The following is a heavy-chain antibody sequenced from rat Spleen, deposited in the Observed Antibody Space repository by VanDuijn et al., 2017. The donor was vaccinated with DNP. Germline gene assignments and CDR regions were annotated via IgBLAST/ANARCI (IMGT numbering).Heavy chain of an antibody. D-gene: IGHD4-3*01. CDR2: IRYDGRST. V-gene: IGHV5-29*01. J-gene: IGHJ2*01. CDR3: ERLRNSGTFDY. Sequence: EVQLVESGRGLVQPGRSLTLSCAVSGFTFSNHGMAWVRQAPKMGLEWVATIRYDGRSTYYRDSVKGRFTISRDNAKSTLCLQMDSLRSEHTATYYCERLRNSGTFDYWGQGVMVTVSS. CDR1: GFTFSNHG.